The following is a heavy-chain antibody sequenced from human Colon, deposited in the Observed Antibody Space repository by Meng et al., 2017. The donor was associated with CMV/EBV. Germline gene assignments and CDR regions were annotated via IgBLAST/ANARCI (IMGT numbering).Heavy chain of an antibody. V-gene: IGHV4-59*02. CDR3: ARGIGHASNNSHDY. D-gene: IGHD1-1*01. J-gene: IGHJ4*02. CDR1: GDSVRSHY. CDR2: VYYSGSA. Sequence: SETLSLTCTVPGDSVRSHYWSWIRQPPGKGLEWMGYVYYSGSATYSPSLRSRITISVDTSKNQFSLNLRSVTAADTAMYFCARGIGHASNNSHDYWGQGTLVTVSS.